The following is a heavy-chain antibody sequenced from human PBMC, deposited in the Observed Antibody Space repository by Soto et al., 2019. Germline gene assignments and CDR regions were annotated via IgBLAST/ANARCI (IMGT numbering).Heavy chain of an antibody. Sequence: GGSLRLSCAASGFTFSSYSMNWVRQAPGKGLEWVSYISSSSSTIYYADSVKGRFTISRDNAKNSLYLQMNSLRDEDTAVYYCARDEQARPRYYYGMDVWGQGTTVTVSS. V-gene: IGHV3-48*02. D-gene: IGHD6-25*01. CDR1: GFTFSSYS. CDR3: ARDEQARPRYYYGMDV. CDR2: ISSSSSTI. J-gene: IGHJ6*02.